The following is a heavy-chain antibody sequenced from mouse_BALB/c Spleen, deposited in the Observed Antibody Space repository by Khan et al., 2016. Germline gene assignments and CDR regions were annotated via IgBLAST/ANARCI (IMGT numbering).Heavy chain of an antibody. Sequence: EVQLQESGPDLVKPSQSLSLTCTVTGYSISSGYSWHWIRQFPGNKLEWMGCIRYSGSTNYNPSLKSRISITRDTSKNQFFLQLNSVTSEDTATXCCGRDDYDEVYYAIDYLGQGTSVTVSS. V-gene: IGHV3-1*02. J-gene: IGHJ4*01. CDR3: GRDDYDEVYYAIDY. D-gene: IGHD2-4*01. CDR2: IRYSGST. CDR1: GYSISSGYS.